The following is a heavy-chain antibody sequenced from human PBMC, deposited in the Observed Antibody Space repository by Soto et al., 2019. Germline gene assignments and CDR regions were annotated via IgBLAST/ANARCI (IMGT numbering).Heavy chain of an antibody. CDR2: IYYSGST. CDR1: GGSIRSSSYY. J-gene: IGHJ6*02. Sequence: SETLSLTCTVSGGSIRSSSYYWGWIRQPPGKGLEWIGSIYYSGSTYYNPSLKSRVTISVDTSKNQFSLKLSSVTAADTAVYYCARHEGDGSDPRRGMDVWGQGTTVT. D-gene: IGHD3-10*01. V-gene: IGHV4-39*01. CDR3: ARHEGDGSDPRRGMDV.